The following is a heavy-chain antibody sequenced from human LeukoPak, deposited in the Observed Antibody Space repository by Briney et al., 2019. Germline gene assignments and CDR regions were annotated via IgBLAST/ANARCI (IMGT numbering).Heavy chain of an antibody. J-gene: IGHJ4*02. CDR3: AKVKWLPTSLDY. CDR2: ISYDGSNK. D-gene: IGHD5-12*01. CDR1: GFTFSSYA. V-gene: IGHV3-30-3*01. Sequence: GGSLRLSCAASGFTFSSYAMHWVRQAPGKGLEWVAVISYDGSNKYYADSVKGRFTISRDNSKNTLYLQMNSLRAEDTAVYYCAKVKWLPTSLDYWGQGTLVTVSS.